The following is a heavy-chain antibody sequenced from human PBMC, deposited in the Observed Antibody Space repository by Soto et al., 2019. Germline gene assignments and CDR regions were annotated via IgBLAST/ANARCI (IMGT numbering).Heavy chain of an antibody. D-gene: IGHD1-26*01. J-gene: IGHJ4*02. V-gene: IGHV3-33*01. Sequence: QVQLVASGGGVVQPGRSMRLSCAASGFTFSSYGMHWVRQAPGKGLEWVAVIWYDGSNKYYADSVKGRFTISRDNSKNTLYLQMNSLRAEDTAVYYCARGSKWEQLFDYWGQGTLVTVSS. CDR1: GFTFSSYG. CDR2: IWYDGSNK. CDR3: ARGSKWEQLFDY.